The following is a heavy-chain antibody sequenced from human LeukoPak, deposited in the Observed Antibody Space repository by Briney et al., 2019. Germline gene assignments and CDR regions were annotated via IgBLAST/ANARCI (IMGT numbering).Heavy chain of an antibody. Sequence: SGGSLRLSCAASGFTFNTYSMNWVRQAPGKGLEWISYISRTSSNIEYADSVKSRFTISRDNAKKSPYLQMNSLRAEDTAVYYCARDPLVYMWGQGSLVTVSS. V-gene: IGHV3-48*04. J-gene: IGHJ4*02. D-gene: IGHD2-2*02. CDR1: GFTFNTYS. CDR2: ISRTSSNI. CDR3: ARDPLVYM.